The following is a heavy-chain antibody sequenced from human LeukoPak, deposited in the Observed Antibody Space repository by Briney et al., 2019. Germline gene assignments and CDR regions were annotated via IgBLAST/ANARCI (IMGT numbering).Heavy chain of an antibody. CDR3: ARDRRYCSGGTCYLHYFDN. CDR1: GDSISSYY. Sequence: PSETLSLTCTVSGDSISSYYWSWIRQPPGKGLEWIGYIHNSGSTNYSPSLKSRVSISIDTPKNQFSLKLSSVTAVDTAVYYCARDRRYCSGGTCYLHYFDNWGQGTLVTVSS. V-gene: IGHV4-59*01. J-gene: IGHJ4*02. CDR2: IHNSGST. D-gene: IGHD2-15*01.